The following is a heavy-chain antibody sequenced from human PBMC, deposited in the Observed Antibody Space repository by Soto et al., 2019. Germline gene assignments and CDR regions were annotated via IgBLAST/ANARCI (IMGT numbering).Heavy chain of an antibody. J-gene: IGHJ4*02. CDR2: IIPLFSTT. V-gene: IGHV1-69*01. CDR1: GGAFNNYG. D-gene: IGHD6-6*01. Sequence: QVELVQSGAEVKKPGSSVRVCCKASGGAFNNYGFTWVRQASGQGLEWMGQIIPLFSTTHYAQKFQGRVSITADGSTSTVHMELSSLTSEDTAVYYCARDGNLSSSYGDFDYWGQGTLVIVSS. CDR3: ARDGNLSSSYGDFDY.